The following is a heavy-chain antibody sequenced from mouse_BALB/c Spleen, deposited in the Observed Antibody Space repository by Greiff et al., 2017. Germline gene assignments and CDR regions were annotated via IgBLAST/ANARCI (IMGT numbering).Heavy chain of an antibody. CDR2: INSNGGST. D-gene: IGHD1-1*01. CDR3: AREAYYGSSYDY. Sequence: EVQGVESGGGLVQPGGSLKLSCAASGFTFSSYGMSWVRQTPDKRLELVATINSNGGSTYYPDSVKGRFTISRDNAKNTLYLQMSSLKSEDTAMYYCAREAYYGSSYDYWGQGTTLTVSS. V-gene: IGHV5-6-3*01. J-gene: IGHJ2*01. CDR1: GFTFSSYG.